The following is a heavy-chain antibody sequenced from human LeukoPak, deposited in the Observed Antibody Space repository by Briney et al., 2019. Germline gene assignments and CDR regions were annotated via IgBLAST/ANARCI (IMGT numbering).Heavy chain of an antibody. J-gene: IGHJ4*02. CDR2: IRYDGSNK. Sequence: GGPLRLSCAASGFTFSSYGMHWVRQAPGKGLEWVAFIRYDGSNKYYADSVKGRFTISRDNSKNTLYLQMNSLRAEDTAVYYCAKDRSKRVGMHSGSYYFDYWGQGTLVTVSS. CDR3: AKDRSKRVGMHSGSYYFDY. CDR1: GFTFSSYG. D-gene: IGHD1-26*01. V-gene: IGHV3-30*02.